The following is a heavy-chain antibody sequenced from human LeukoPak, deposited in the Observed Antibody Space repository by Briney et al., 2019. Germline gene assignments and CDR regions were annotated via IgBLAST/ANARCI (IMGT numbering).Heavy chain of an antibody. D-gene: IGHD3-3*01. CDR1: GGSISSGSYY. Sequence: SETQSLTCTVSGGSISSGSYYWSWIRQPAGKGLEWIGRIYTSGSTNYNPSLKRRVTISVDTSKNQFSLKLSSVTAADTAVYYCARSPSYTIFGVVTYWFDPWGQGTLVTVSS. CDR3: ARSPSYTIFGVVTYWFDP. V-gene: IGHV4-61*02. J-gene: IGHJ5*02. CDR2: IYTSGST.